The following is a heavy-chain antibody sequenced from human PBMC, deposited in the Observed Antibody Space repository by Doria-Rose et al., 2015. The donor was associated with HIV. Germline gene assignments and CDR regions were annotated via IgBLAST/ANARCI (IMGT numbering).Heavy chain of an antibody. CDR2: INWDGGST. D-gene: IGHD6-6*01. J-gene: IGHJ5*02. V-gene: IGHV3-20*04. Sequence: EVQLLESGGGVVRPGGSLRLSCAASGFTFNDYGMTWVRQAPGKGLEWVSNINWDGGSTGYADSVKGRFTISRDNAKNSLYLQMNNLRAEDTALYYCAREVRSTIDARGNWFDPWGQGTLVTVS. CDR1: GFTFNDYG. CDR3: AREVRSTIDARGNWFDP.